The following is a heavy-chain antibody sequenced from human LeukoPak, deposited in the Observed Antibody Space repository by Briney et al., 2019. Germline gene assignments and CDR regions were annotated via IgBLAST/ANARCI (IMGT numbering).Heavy chain of an antibody. CDR3: AKIPHPSYYFVY. J-gene: IGHJ4*02. Sequence: QSGGSLRLSCAASGFTFTNYAMGWVRQAPEKGLGWVSAISGSGANTYYADSVRGRFTIFRDNSANTLYLQMNSLRAEDTAVYYCAKIPHPSYYFVYWGQGTLVTVSS. CDR1: GFTFTNYA. V-gene: IGHV3-23*01. CDR2: ISGSGANT. D-gene: IGHD2-21*01.